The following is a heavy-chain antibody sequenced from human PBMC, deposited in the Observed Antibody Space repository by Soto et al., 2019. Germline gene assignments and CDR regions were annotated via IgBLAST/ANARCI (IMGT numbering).Heavy chain of an antibody. D-gene: IGHD1-7*01. CDR3: AKDRNYPRDQFHN. CDR1: GFTFNNYS. CDR2: ISANGQGI. V-gene: IGHV3-23*01. J-gene: IGHJ4*02. Sequence: GGALRVACAASGFTFNNYSMSWVRQAPGKGLEWVSAISANGQGIYYADSVKGRFIISRDSSKNTVFLHMDSLTAEDTAVYYCAKDRNYPRDQFHNWGQGTLVTV.